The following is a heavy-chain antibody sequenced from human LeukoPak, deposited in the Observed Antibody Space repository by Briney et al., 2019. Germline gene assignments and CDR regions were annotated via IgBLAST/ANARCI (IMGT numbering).Heavy chain of an antibody. V-gene: IGHV3-7*01. Sequence: HPGGSLRLSCAASGFTFSTNWMSWVRQAPGKGVEWVANIKEDGSEKYYVDSVKGRFTISRDNAKNSLYLQMNSLRAEDTAVYYCAREHSGYDFPGRDYYYMDVWGKGTTVTVSS. J-gene: IGHJ6*03. CDR2: IKEDGSEK. CDR3: AREHSGYDFPGRDYYYMDV. D-gene: IGHD5-12*01. CDR1: GFTFSTNW.